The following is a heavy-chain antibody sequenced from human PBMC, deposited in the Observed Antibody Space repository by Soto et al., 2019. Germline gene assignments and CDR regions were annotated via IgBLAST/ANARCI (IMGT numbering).Heavy chain of an antibody. J-gene: IGHJ6*02. CDR2: ISWNSGSI. Sequence: GGSLRLSCAASGFTFDDYAMHWVRQAPGKGLEWVSGISWNSGSIGYADSVKGRFTISRDNAKNSLYLQMNSLRAEDTALYYCAKDAGSGSYYLPSYYYYGMDVWGQGTTVTVSS. CDR1: GFTFDDYA. CDR3: AKDAGSGSYYLPSYYYYGMDV. D-gene: IGHD3-10*01. V-gene: IGHV3-9*01.